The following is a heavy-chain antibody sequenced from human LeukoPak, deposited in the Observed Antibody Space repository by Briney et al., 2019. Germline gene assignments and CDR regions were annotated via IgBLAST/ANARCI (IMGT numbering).Heavy chain of an antibody. CDR2: IYYTGST. V-gene: IGHV4-39*01. CDR3: ARRGGSGRAFDY. CDR1: GASISGGTYY. D-gene: IGHD1-26*01. J-gene: IGHJ4*02. Sequence: PQTLSLTCSVSGASISGGTYYWGWIRQPPGKGLEWIGSIYYTGSTYDNPSLKSRVTISVDTSKNQFSLKLSSVTAADTAVYYCARRGGSGRAFDYWGQGTLVTVSS.